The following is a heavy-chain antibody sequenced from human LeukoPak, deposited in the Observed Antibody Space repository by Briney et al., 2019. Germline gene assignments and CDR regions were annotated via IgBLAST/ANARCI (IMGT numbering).Heavy chain of an antibody. CDR3: VKGGRAVAGKGRFSFDY. CDR2: ISSNGGST. V-gene: IGHV3-64D*06. Sequence: GGFLRLSCSASGFTFSSYAMHWVRQAPGKGLEYVSAISSNGGSTYYADSVKGRFTISRDNSKNTLYLQMSSLRAEDTAVYYCVKGGRAVAGKGRFSFDYWGQGTLVTVSS. D-gene: IGHD6-19*01. CDR1: GFTFSSYA. J-gene: IGHJ4*02.